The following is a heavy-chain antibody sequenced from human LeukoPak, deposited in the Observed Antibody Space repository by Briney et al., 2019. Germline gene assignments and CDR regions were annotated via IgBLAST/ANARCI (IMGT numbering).Heavy chain of an antibody. CDR2: IYYSGST. V-gene: IGHV4-59*08. J-gene: IGHJ4*02. CDR3: ARQEMATIMGFDY. Sequence: SETLSLTCTVSGGSISSYYWSWIRQPPGKGLEWIGYIYYSGSTNYNPSLKSRVTISVDTSKNQFSLKLSSVTAADTAVYYCARQEMATIMGFDYWGQGTLVTVSS. CDR1: GGSISSYY. D-gene: IGHD5-24*01.